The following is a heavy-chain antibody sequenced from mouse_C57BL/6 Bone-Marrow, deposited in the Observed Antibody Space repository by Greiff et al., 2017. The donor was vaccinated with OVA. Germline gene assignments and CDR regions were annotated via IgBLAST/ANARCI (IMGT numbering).Heavy chain of an antibody. CDR1: GYTFTSYW. Sequence: QVQLQQPGAELVMPGASVKLSCKASGYTFTSYWMHWVKQRPGQGLEWIGEIDPSDSYTNYNQKFKGKSTLTVDKSSSTAYMQLSSLTSEDSAVYYCARRGPFDYWGQGTTLTVSS. J-gene: IGHJ2*01. CDR3: ARRGPFDY. CDR2: IDPSDSYT. V-gene: IGHV1-69*01.